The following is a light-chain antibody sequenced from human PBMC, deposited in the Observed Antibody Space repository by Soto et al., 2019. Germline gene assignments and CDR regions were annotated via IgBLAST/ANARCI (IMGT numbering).Light chain of an antibody. Sequence: QTVVTQEPSLTVSPGGTVTLTCASNTGAVTSGFYPNWFQQKPGQPPRTLIFSTSTKHSWTPARFSGSLLGGKAALTLSGVQPEDEADYYCMLFFGAAQVGVFCGGTKVTVL. CDR3: MLFFGAAQVGV. V-gene: IGLV7-43*01. CDR1: TGAVTSGFY. CDR2: STS. J-gene: IGLJ2*01.